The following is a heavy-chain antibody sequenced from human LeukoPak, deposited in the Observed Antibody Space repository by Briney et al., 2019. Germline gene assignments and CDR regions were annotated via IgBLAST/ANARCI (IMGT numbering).Heavy chain of an antibody. D-gene: IGHD2-21*01. J-gene: IGHJ4*02. V-gene: IGHV3-66*01. CDR3: ARALGWLRFDQ. CDR2: IYNGENT. Sequence: GSLRLSCAASGFTVRTNYMSWVRQAPGKGLEWVSVIYNGENTSYGDSVKGRFTISRDNSKNTLYLQMNSLRGKDTAVYYCARALGWLRFDQWGQGTLVTVSS. CDR1: GFTVRTNY.